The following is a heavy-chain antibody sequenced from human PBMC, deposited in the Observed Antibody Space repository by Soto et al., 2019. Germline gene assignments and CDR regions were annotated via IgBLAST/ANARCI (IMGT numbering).Heavy chain of an antibody. J-gene: IGHJ4*02. V-gene: IGHV3-11*01. Sequence: GGSLRLSCAASGFTFSDYYMSWIRQAPGKGLEWVSYISSSGSTIYYADSVKGRITISRDNAKNSLYLQMNSLRAEDTAVYYCARLRYFDWPHDYWGQGTLVTVSS. CDR1: GFTFSDYY. D-gene: IGHD3-9*01. CDR2: ISSSGSTI. CDR3: ARLRYFDWPHDY.